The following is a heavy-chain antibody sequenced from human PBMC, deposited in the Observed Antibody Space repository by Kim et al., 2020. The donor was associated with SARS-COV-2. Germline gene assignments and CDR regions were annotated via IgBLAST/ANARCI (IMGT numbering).Heavy chain of an antibody. J-gene: IGHJ4*02. Sequence: GGSLRLSCAASGFIFSNSTLSWVRQAPGKGLEWVSTISDSGAFAYYADSVKGRFTISRDNSKNTLYLQMNSLRAEDTAVYYCAKDPMVRGVRGYFDYWGQGTLVAVSS. CDR3: AKDPMVRGVRGYFDY. CDR1: GFIFSNST. CDR2: ISDSGAFA. D-gene: IGHD3-10*01. V-gene: IGHV3-23*01.